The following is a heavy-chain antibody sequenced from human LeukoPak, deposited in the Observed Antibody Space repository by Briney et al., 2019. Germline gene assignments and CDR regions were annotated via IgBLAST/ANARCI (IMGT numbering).Heavy chain of an antibody. D-gene: IGHD1-26*01. V-gene: IGHV3-48*01. CDR3: ARGSRIVGATRAGNAFDI. CDR2: ISSSSSTI. J-gene: IGHJ3*02. Sequence: PGGSLRLSCAASGFTFSSYSMNWVRQAPGKGLECVSYISSSSSTIYYADSVKGRFTISRDNAKNSLYLQMNSLRAEDTAVYYCARGSRIVGATRAGNAFDIWGQGTMVTVSS. CDR1: GFTFSSYS.